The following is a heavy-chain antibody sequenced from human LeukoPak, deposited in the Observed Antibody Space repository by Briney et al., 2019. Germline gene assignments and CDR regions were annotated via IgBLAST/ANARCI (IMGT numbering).Heavy chain of an antibody. CDR3: AKEDVVVITIRYFQH. CDR2: ISYDGSNK. V-gene: IGHV3-30*18. D-gene: IGHD3-22*01. Sequence: PGGTLRLSCAASGCTVSSYGIQWVRQAPVKGLGWGAAISYDGSNKYYADSVKGRFTISRDNSKNTLYLQMNSLRTEDTAIYYCAKEDVVVITIRYFQHWGQGTLVTVSS. J-gene: IGHJ1*01. CDR1: GCTVSSYG.